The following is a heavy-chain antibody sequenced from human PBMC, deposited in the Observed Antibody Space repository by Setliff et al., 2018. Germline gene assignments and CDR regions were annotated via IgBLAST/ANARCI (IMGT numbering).Heavy chain of an antibody. CDR2: ISSSSSYI. CDR1: GFTFSSYS. D-gene: IGHD5-18*01. J-gene: IGHJ4*02. CDR3: ARDQGSYGYRAFDF. Sequence: GGSLRLSCAASGFTFSSYSLNWVRQAPGKGLEWVSSISSSSSYIYYADSVKGRFTFSRDNANNSLYLQMNSLRAEDTAVYYCARDQGSYGYRAFDFWGQGTLVTVSS. V-gene: IGHV3-21*01.